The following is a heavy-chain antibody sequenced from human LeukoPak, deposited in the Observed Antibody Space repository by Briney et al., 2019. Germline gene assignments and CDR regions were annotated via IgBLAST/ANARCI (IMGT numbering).Heavy chain of an antibody. CDR1: GGSFSGYY. CDR3: ARGTSSHSGWFDP. D-gene: IGHD6-6*01. CDR2: INHSGGT. J-gene: IGHJ5*02. V-gene: IGHV4-34*01. Sequence: SETLSLTCAVYGGSFSGYYWSWIRQPPGKGLEWIGEINHSGGTNYNPSLKSRVTISVDTSKNQFSLKLGSVTAADTAVYCCARGTSSHSGWFDPWGQVTLVTVSS.